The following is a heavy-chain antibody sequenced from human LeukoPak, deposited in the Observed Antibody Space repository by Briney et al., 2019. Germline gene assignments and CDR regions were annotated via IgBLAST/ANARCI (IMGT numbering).Heavy chain of an antibody. Sequence: PGGSLRLSCAASGFTFSSCAMHWVRQAPGKGLEWVAVISYDGSNKYYADSVKGRFTISRDNSKNTLYLQMNSLRAEDTAVYYCAKDQTVYGGNRPHLDYWGQGTLVTVSS. V-gene: IGHV3-30-3*01. D-gene: IGHD4-23*01. CDR3: AKDQTVYGGNRPHLDY. CDR2: ISYDGSNK. J-gene: IGHJ4*02. CDR1: GFTFSSCA.